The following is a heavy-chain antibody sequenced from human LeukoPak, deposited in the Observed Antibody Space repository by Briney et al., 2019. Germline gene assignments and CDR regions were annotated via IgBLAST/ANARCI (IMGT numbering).Heavy chain of an antibody. Sequence: LSLTCAVYGGSFSGYYWSWIRQPPGKGLEWVSAISGGGVTTYYADSVKGRFTISRENAKNSLYLHMNSLSAGDTAVYFCARGHMLTGYYNFAWFDPWGQGTLVTVSS. CDR3: ARGHMLTGYYNFAWFDP. CDR2: ISGGGVTT. V-gene: IGHV3-11*04. D-gene: IGHD3-9*01. J-gene: IGHJ5*02. CDR1: GGSFSGYY.